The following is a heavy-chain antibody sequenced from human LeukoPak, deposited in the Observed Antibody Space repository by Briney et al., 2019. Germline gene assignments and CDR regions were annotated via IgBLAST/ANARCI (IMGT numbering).Heavy chain of an antibody. CDR2: INHSGST. Sequence: SETLSLTCTVSGGSISSYYWSWIRQPPGKGLEWIGEINHSGSTNYNPSLKSRVTISVDTSKNQFSLKLSSVTAADTAVYYCARGLRWELRGSWFDPWGQGTLVTVSS. CDR3: ARGLRWELRGSWFDP. D-gene: IGHD1-26*01. CDR1: GGSISSYY. J-gene: IGHJ5*02. V-gene: IGHV4-34*01.